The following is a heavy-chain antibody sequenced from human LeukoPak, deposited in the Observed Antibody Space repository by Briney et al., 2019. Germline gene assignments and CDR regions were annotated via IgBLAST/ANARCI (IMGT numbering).Heavy chain of an antibody. J-gene: IGHJ4*02. CDR2: ISSSSSYI. Sequence: GGSLRLSCAAPGFTFDEYAMNWVRQAPGKGLEWVSSISSSSSYIYYADSVKGRFTISRDNAKNSLYLQMNSLRAEDTAVYYCARGGIAAAGKNQFWGQGTLVTVSS. CDR3: ARGGIAAAGKNQF. CDR1: GFTFDEYA. V-gene: IGHV3-21*01. D-gene: IGHD6-13*01.